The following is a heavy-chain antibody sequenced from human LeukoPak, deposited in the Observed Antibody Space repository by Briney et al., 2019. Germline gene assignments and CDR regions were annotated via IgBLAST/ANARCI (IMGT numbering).Heavy chain of an antibody. J-gene: IGHJ5*02. V-gene: IGHV3-30*04. CDR2: ISYHGIDK. Sequence: PGRSLRLSCAASGFTFSHYAMHWVRQAPGKGLEWVAVISYHGIDKYYADSVKGRFTISRDNSKNALYLQMNSLRPEDTAVYYCARAGEDVVLGPAPVGGSPYTWFDPWGQGTLVTVSP. CDR3: ARAGEDVVLGPAPVGGSPYTWFDP. D-gene: IGHD2-2*01. CDR1: GFTFSHYA.